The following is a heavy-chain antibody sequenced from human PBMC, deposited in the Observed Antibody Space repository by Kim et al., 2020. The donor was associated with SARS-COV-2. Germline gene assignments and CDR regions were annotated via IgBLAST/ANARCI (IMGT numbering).Heavy chain of an antibody. CDR1: GGSISSYY. CDR2: IYYSGST. Sequence: SETLSLTCTVSGGSISSYYWSWIRQPPGKGLEWIWYIYYSGSTNYNPSLKSRVTISVDTSKNQFSLKLSSVTAADTAVYYCARGPLLWFGNYYGMHVWGQVPTVTVSS. V-gene: IGHV4-59*13. CDR3: ARGPLLWFGNYYGMHV. D-gene: IGHD3-10*01. J-gene: IGHJ6*02.